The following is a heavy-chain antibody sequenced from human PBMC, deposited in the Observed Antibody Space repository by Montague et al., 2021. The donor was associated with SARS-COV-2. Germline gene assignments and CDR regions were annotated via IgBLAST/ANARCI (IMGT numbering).Heavy chain of an antibody. CDR1: GGSISSGGYY. CDR2: IYYSGST. CDR3: ARAASNIVLMVYAIRAFDI. Sequence: TLSLTCTVSGGSISSGGYYWSWIRQHPGKGLEWIGYIYYSGSTYYNPSLKSRVTISVDTSKNQFSLKLSSVTAADTAVYYCARAASNIVLMVYAIRAFDIWGQGTTVTVSS. V-gene: IGHV4-31*03. D-gene: IGHD2-8*01. J-gene: IGHJ3*02.